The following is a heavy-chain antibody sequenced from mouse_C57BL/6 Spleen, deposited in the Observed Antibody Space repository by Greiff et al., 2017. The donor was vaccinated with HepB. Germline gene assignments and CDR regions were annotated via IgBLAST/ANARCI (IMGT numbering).Heavy chain of an antibody. D-gene: IGHD1-1*01. J-gene: IGHJ4*01. CDR2: IWSGGST. CDR3: ARNFYGENYAMDY. Sequence: VKLVESGPGLVQPSQSLSITCTVSGFSLTSYGVHWVRQSPGKGLEWLGVIWSGGSTDYNAAFISRLSISKDNSKSQVFFKMNSLQADDTAIYYCARNFYGENYAMDYWGQGTSVTVSS. CDR1: GFSLTSYG. V-gene: IGHV2-2*01.